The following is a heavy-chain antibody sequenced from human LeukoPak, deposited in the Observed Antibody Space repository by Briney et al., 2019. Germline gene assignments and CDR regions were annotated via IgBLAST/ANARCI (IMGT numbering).Heavy chain of an antibody. J-gene: IGHJ4*02. CDR1: GGSISSGSYY. V-gene: IGHV4-61*02. D-gene: IGHD3-10*01. Sequence: TSETLSLTCTVSGGSISSGSYYWSWIRQPAGKGLEWIGRIYTSGSTNYNPSLKSRVTISVDTSKNQFSLKLSSVTAADTAVYYCARDFRYGSGGHDYWGQGTLVTVSS. CDR2: IYTSGST. CDR3: ARDFRYGSGGHDY.